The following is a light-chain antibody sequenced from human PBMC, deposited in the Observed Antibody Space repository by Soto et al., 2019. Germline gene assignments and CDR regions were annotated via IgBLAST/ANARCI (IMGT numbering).Light chain of an antibody. CDR2: DAS. J-gene: IGKJ1*01. Sequence: DIQMTQSPSTLSASVGDRVTITCRASERISSWLAWYQQKPGKAPKLLIYDASSLESGVPSRFSGSGSGTEFTLTISSLQADDFATYYCQQYNSYWTFGQGTKVEIK. V-gene: IGKV1-5*01. CDR3: QQYNSYWT. CDR1: ERISSW.